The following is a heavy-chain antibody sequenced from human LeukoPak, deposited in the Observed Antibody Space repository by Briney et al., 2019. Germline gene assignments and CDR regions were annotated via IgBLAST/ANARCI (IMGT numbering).Heavy chain of an antibody. V-gene: IGHV3-53*01. J-gene: IGHJ4*02. CDR3: AKDYCRGGNCPFPFFDS. D-gene: IGHD2-15*01. CDR2: FFRGGDT. CDR1: GFSVSSSY. Sequence: GGSLRLSCAASGFSVSSSYMNWARQAQGRGLEWVSVFFRGGDTYYGDSVKGRFTIYRDYSRNTLYLQMNSLRAEDTATYYCAKDYCRGGNCPFPFFDSWGQGTLVTVSS.